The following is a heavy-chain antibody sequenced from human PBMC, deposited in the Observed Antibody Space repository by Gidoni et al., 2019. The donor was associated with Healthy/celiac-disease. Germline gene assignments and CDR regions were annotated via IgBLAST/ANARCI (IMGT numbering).Heavy chain of an antibody. J-gene: IGHJ2*01. CDR2: IYYSGST. D-gene: IGHD6-13*01. CDR3: ARLIIAAAGLDYWYFDL. V-gene: IGHV4-59*08. CDR1: GGSISSYY. Sequence: QVQLQESGPGLVKPSETLSLTCTVSGGSISSYYWSWIRQPPGKGLEWIGYIYYSGSTNYNPSLKSRVTISVDTSKNQFSLKLSSVTAADTAVYYCARLIIAAAGLDYWYFDLWGRGTLVTVSS.